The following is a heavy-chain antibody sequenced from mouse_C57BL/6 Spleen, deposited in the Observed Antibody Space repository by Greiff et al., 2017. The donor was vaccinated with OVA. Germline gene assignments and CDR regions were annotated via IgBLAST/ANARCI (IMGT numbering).Heavy chain of an antibody. J-gene: IGHJ4*01. CDR2: IYPGDGDT. Sequence: QVQLKESGAELVKPGASVKISCKASGYAFSSYWMNWVKQRPGKGLEWIGQIYPGDGDTNYNGKFKGKATLTADKSSSTAYMQLSSLTSEDSAVYFCARAGGYDYDEKGYAMDYWGQGTSVTVSS. CDR3: ARAGGYDYDEKGYAMDY. V-gene: IGHV1-80*01. CDR1: GYAFSSYW. D-gene: IGHD2-4*01.